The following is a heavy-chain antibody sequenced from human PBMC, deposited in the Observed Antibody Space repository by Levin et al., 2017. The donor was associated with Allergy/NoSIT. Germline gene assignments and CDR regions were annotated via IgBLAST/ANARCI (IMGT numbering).Heavy chain of an antibody. J-gene: IGHJ4*02. Sequence: SETLSLTCAVYGGSFTGHFWSWVRQPPGKGPEWIGEIIHGEDTNYIPSHYNPSLKSRATISLDMPKKQFSLSLSSVTAADTAIYYCARRIRGGPFDYWGQGTLVTVSS. CDR2: IIHGEDT. CDR1: GGSFTGHF. V-gene: IGHV4-34*12. D-gene: IGHD2/OR15-2a*01. CDR3: ARRIRGGPFDY.